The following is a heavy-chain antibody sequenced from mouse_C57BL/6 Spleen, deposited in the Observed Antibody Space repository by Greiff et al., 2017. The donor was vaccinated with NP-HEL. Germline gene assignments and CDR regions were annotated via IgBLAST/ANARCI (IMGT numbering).Heavy chain of an antibody. V-gene: IGHV1-81*01. J-gene: IGHJ2*01. D-gene: IGHD1-1*01. CDR2: IYPRSGNT. CDR3: ARNSGSSYDFDY. Sequence: QVQLQQSGAELARPGASVKLSCKASGYTFTSYGISWVKQRTGQGLEWIGEIYPRSGNTYYNEKFKGKATLTADKSSNTAYMELRSLTSEDSAVYFCARNSGSSYDFDYWGQGTTLTVSS. CDR1: GYTFTSYG.